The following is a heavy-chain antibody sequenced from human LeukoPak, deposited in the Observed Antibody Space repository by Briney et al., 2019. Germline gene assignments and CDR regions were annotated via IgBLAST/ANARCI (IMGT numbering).Heavy chain of an antibody. J-gene: IGHJ3*02. CDR3: ARVGDSSGYYYEGRAFDI. CDR2: ISSSSSYI. D-gene: IGHD3-22*01. Sequence: PGGSLRLSCAASGFTFSSYSMNAVRQAPGRGLEWVSCISSSSSYIYYADSVKGRFTISRDNAKNSLYLQMNSLRAEDTAVYYCARVGDSSGYYYEGRAFDIWGQGTMVTVSS. CDR1: GFTFSSYS. V-gene: IGHV3-21*01.